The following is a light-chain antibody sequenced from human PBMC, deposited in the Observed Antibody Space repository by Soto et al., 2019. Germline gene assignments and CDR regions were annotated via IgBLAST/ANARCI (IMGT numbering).Light chain of an antibody. Sequence: ESVLTQSPGTLSLSPGERGTLSCRASQNLGTLYLAWFQQKSGQAPRLLIYSASRRATGIPDRFTGSGSGTDFTLTINRVEPEDFAVYFCQQYNNWPFSFGQGTKVDI. CDR2: SAS. CDR1: QNLGTLY. J-gene: IGKJ1*01. CDR3: QQYNNWPFS. V-gene: IGKV3-20*01.